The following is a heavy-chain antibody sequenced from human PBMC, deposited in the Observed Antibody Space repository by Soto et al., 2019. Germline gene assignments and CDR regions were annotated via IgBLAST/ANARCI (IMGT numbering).Heavy chain of an antibody. Sequence: GGSLRLSCAASGFTMDNYGMSWVRQVPGKGLEWVSGMYWKDGNTHYADSVKGRFTISRDNAKNSLFLQLNSLRAEDTALYYCVRSGDYRSGSYWYFFDYWGQGALVTVPQ. CDR1: GFTMDNYG. D-gene: IGHD3-10*01. CDR3: VRSGDYRSGSYWYFFDY. V-gene: IGHV3-20*04. CDR2: MYWKDGNT. J-gene: IGHJ4*02.